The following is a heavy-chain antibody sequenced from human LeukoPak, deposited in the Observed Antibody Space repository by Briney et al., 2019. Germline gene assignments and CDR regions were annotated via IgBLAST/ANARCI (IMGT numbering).Heavy chain of an antibody. CDR2: IRSKAYGGTT. CDR1: GFTFSSYG. Sequence: GGSLRLSCAASGFTFSSYGMSWVRQAPGKGLEWVGFIRSKAYGGTTEYAASVKGRFTISRDDSKSIAYLQMNSLKTEDTAVYYCTRAGGVFDYWGQGTLVTVSS. V-gene: IGHV3-49*04. D-gene: IGHD3-16*01. CDR3: TRAGGVFDY. J-gene: IGHJ4*02.